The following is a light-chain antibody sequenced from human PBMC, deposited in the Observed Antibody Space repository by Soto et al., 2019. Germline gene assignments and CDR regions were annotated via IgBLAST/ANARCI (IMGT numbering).Light chain of an antibody. J-gene: IGKJ4*01. CDR2: DAA. V-gene: IGKV3-11*01. CDR1: QSVSSY. Sequence: EIGLTQSPATLSLSPGERATLSCSARQSVSSYLAWYQQKPGQAPRLLIYDAANRATGIPARFSGSGSGTDFTLTISSLEPEDFAVYYCQQRSNWPCTFGGGTKVEIK. CDR3: QQRSNWPCT.